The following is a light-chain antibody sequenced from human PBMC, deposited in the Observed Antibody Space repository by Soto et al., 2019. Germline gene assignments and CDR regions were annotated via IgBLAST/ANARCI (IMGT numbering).Light chain of an antibody. V-gene: IGLV1-40*01. J-gene: IGLJ1*01. Sequence: QSVLTQPPSVSGAPGQRVTISCTGTSSNIGADYGVHWYQHRPGTAPRLLIFGNDSRPSGVHVPDRFSGSKSGTSASLYISWIQAEDEGDYYCQSYDKTLDARYVFGPGTKVTVL. CDR2: GND. CDR1: SSNIGADYG. CDR3: QSYDKTLDARYV.